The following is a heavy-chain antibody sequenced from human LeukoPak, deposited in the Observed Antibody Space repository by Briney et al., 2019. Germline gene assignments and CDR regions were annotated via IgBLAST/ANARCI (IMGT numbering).Heavy chain of an antibody. CDR1: GFTVGSNY. V-gene: IGHV3-53*01. Sequence: GGSLRLSCAASGFTVGSNYMSWVRQAPGKGLEWVSVIYSGGSTYYADSVKGRFTISRDNSKNTLYLQMNSLRAEDTAVYYCARGGYYYDSSGPIFDYWGQGTLVTVSS. CDR2: IYSGGST. D-gene: IGHD3-22*01. CDR3: ARGGYYYDSSGPIFDY. J-gene: IGHJ4*02.